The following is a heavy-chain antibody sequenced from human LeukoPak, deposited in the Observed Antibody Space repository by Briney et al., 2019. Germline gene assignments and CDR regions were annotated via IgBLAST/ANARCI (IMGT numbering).Heavy chain of an antibody. CDR2: INPNSGGT. CDR1: GYTFTGYY. Sequence: GASVKVSCKASGYTFTGYYMHWVRQAPGQGLEWMGWINPNSGGTNYAQKFQGRVTMTRDTSISTAYMELSRLRSDDTAVYYCARGPDDIVVVVAADDASDIWGQGTMVTVSS. V-gene: IGHV1-2*02. D-gene: IGHD2-15*01. CDR3: ARGPDDIVVVVAADDASDI. J-gene: IGHJ3*02.